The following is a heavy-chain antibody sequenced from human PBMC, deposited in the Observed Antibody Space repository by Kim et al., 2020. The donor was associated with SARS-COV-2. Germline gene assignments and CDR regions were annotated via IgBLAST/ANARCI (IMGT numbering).Heavy chain of an antibody. J-gene: IGHJ6*01. Sequence: SETLSLTCAVYGGSFSGYYWSWIRQPPGKGLEWIGEINHSGSTNYNPSLKSRVTISVDTSKNQFSLKLTSVTAADTAVSYCGRMRIQLWLLAYYYYGMDV. D-gene: IGHD5-18*01. CDR3: GRMRIQLWLLAYYYYGMDV. CDR2: INHSGST. CDR1: GGSFSGYY. V-gene: IGHV4-34*01.